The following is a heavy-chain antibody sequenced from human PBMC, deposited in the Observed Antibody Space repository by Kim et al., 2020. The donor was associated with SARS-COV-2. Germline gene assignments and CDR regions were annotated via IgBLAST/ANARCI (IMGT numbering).Heavy chain of an antibody. J-gene: IGHJ4*02. CDR3: ARELSPGLFDY. CDR2: VYPSGGNT. V-gene: IGHV1-46*01. D-gene: IGHD1-1*01. Sequence: ASVKVSCKAFGYTFTTYFMHWVRQAPGQGLEWMRIVYPSGGNTGYAHKFRGRVTMTRDTSTSTVFMELNSLRSDDTAVYYCARELSPGLFDYWGQGTLVTVSS. CDR1: GYTFTTYF.